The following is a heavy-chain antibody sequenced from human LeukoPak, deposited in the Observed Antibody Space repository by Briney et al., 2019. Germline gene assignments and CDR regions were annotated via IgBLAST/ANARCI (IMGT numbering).Heavy chain of an antibody. D-gene: IGHD4-17*01. J-gene: IGHJ6*02. V-gene: IGHV3-30*03. CDR2: ISYDGSNK. CDR3: ARDGGKTVTTFWNYYYYGMDV. Sequence: GRSLRLSCAASGFIFSSYGMHWVRQAPGKGLEWVAVISYDGSNKYYADSVKGRFTISRDNSKNTLYLQMNSLRAEDTAVYYCARDGGKTVTTFWNYYYYGMDVWGQGTTVTVSS. CDR1: GFIFSSYG.